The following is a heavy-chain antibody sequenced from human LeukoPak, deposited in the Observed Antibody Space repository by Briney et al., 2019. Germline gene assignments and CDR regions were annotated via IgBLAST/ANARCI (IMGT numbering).Heavy chain of an antibody. J-gene: IGHJ4*02. CDR1: GYTFSNYA. Sequence: ASVKVSCKASGYTFSNYAIHWVRQAPGQGLEWMGWINAGNGDTKYSQNLQGRVTITRDTSASTAYMELSSLRSEDTAVYYCARAVRQYYFDYWGQGTLVTVSS. CDR3: ARAVRQYYFDY. V-gene: IGHV1-3*01. D-gene: IGHD4-11*01. CDR2: INAGNGDT.